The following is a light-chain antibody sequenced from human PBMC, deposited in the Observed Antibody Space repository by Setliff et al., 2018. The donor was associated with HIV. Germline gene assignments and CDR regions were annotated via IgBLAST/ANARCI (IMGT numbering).Light chain of an antibody. CDR1: SSDIGDYES. J-gene: IGLJ2*01. CDR3: CSDAGGDTWI. Sequence: QSVLAQPASVSGSPGQSITISCTGSSSDIGDYESVSWYQQHPGEVPKLMIYDVTKRPSGVSNRFSASKSGNTASLTISGLQAEDEAHYYCCSDAGGDTWIFGGGTKGTVL. CDR2: DVT. V-gene: IGLV2-23*02.